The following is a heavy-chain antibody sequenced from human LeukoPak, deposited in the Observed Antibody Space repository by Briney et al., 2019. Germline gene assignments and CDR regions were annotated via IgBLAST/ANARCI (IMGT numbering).Heavy chain of an antibody. J-gene: IGHJ5*02. V-gene: IGHV4-30-4*01. Sequence: SETLSLTCTVSGGSITSDIFYWNWIRQPPGKGLEWIGYIYYSGSTYYNPSLKSRVTISVDTSKNQFSLKLSSVTAADTAVYYCAREADYGDHNWFDPWGQGTLVTVSS. CDR3: AREADYGDHNWFDP. D-gene: IGHD4-17*01. CDR2: IYYSGST. CDR1: GGSITSDIFY.